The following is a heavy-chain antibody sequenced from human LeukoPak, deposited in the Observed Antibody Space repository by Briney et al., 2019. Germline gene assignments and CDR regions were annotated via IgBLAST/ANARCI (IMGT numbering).Heavy chain of an antibody. Sequence: KTGGSLRLSCAASGSTFSSYSVNWVRQAPGKGLEWVSSISSASAYTYYPDSLEGRFTISRDNAKNSLYLQLNSLRGEDTAVYYCASWDKKYWEHYDGFDVWGQGTMVTVSS. CDR3: ASWDKKYWEHYDGFDV. V-gene: IGHV3-21*01. CDR2: ISSASAYT. J-gene: IGHJ3*01. CDR1: GSTFSSYS. D-gene: IGHD2-8*02.